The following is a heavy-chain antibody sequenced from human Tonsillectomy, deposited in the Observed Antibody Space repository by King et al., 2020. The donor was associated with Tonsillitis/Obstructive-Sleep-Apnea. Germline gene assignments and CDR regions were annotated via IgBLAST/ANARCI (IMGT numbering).Heavy chain of an antibody. Sequence: VQLVQSGAEVKKPGASVKVSCKASGYTFTRYNMHWVRQAPGQSLEWMGWINTGTGYTRFSQKFQGRVTITRDTSAHTAYMELSSLRSEDTAVYYCARDEDIWGQGTMVTVSS. CDR2: INTGTGYT. J-gene: IGHJ3*02. V-gene: IGHV1-3*04. CDR1: GYTFTRYN. CDR3: ARDEDI.